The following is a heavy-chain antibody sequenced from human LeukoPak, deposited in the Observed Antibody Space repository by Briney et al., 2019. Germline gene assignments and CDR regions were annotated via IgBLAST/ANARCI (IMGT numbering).Heavy chain of an antibody. D-gene: IGHD3-22*01. CDR1: GFTFTSYN. CDR2: ISTSSSYI. Sequence: GGSLRLSCAASGFTFTSYNMNWVRQAPGKGLEWVSSISTSSSYIYYADSVKGRFTISRDNAKNSLYLQMNSLRAEDTAVYYCARGGPYYDSTAYFDYWGQGTLVTVSS. J-gene: IGHJ4*02. CDR3: ARGGPYYDSTAYFDY. V-gene: IGHV3-21*01.